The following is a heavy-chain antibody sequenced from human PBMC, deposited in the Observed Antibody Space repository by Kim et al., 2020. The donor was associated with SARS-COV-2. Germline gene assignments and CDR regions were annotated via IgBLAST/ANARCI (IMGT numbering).Heavy chain of an antibody. CDR2: MSFDGFSK. D-gene: IGHD6-19*01. CDR3: AREGGTSGRCGYFDS. J-gene: IGHJ4*02. CDR1: EFTFRSSI. Sequence: GGSLRLSCVTPEFTFRSSILHWVRQAPGKGLEWVAAMSFDGFSKYFVDSVKGRFTISRDNSKNTMYLELNSLRADDSAVYYCAREGGTSGRCGYFDSWGQGTLVTVSS. V-gene: IGHV3-30*04.